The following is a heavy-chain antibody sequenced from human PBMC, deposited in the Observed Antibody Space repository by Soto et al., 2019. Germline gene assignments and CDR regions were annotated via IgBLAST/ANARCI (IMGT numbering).Heavy chain of an antibody. CDR2: ISTTGGRT. V-gene: IGHV3-23*01. Sequence: DVQLLESGGSLVQPGGSLRLSCAASGFTFNAYSLSWVRQAPGKGLQWVSAISTTGGRTYYADSVKGRFTISTDNSQNTLSLQMNSLRAEDTAVYYCARPDGATYNFRYWGQGTLVTVSS. CDR1: GFTFNAYS. CDR3: ARPDGATYNFRY. J-gene: IGHJ4*02. D-gene: IGHD1-1*01.